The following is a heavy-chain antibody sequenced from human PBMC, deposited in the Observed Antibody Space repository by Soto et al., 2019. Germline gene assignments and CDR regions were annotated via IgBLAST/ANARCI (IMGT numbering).Heavy chain of an antibody. CDR3: ARERVGANDY. J-gene: IGHJ4*02. Sequence: QVQLVQSGAEVKKPGASVKVSCKASGYTFTSYDINWVRQATGQGREWMGWRNPNSGNTGYAQKFQGRVTITRNTSISTDYMELSSLRSEDTDVYYCARERVGANDYWGQGTLVTVSS. CDR1: GYTFTSYD. V-gene: IGHV1-8*01. D-gene: IGHD1-26*01. CDR2: RNPNSGNT.